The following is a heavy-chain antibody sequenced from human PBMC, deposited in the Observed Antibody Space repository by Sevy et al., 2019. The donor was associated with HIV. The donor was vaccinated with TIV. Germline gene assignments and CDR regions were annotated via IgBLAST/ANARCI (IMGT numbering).Heavy chain of an antibody. CDR2: IKSKTDGGTT. Sequence: GGSLRLSCAASGFTFSNAWMSWVRQAPGKGLEWVGRIKSKTDGGTTDYAAPVKGRFTISRDDSKNTLYLQMNSLKTEDTAVYYCTTSTLDSSCWGAFDIRGQGTMVTVSS. CDR1: GFTFSNAW. CDR3: TTSTLDSSCWGAFDI. D-gene: IGHD6-19*01. J-gene: IGHJ3*02. V-gene: IGHV3-15*01.